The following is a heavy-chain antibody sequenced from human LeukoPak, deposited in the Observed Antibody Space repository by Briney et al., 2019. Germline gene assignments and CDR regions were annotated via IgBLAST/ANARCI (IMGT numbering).Heavy chain of an antibody. CDR2: IIPIFGTA. D-gene: IGHD6-13*01. CDR3: ARDRRPGIAAAGAGGY. J-gene: IGHJ4*02. CDR1: GGTFSSYA. V-gene: IGHV1-69*13. Sequence: SVKVSCKASGGTFSSYAISWVRQAPGQGLEWMGGIIPIFGTANYAQKFQGRVTITADESTSTAYMELRSLRPDDTAVYYCARDRRPGIAAAGAGGYWGQGTLVTVSS.